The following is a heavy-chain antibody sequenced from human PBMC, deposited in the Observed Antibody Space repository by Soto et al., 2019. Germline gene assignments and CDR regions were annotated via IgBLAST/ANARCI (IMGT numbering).Heavy chain of an antibody. J-gene: IGHJ4*02. V-gene: IGHV1-8*01. Sequence: ASVKVSCKASGYTFTSYDINWVRQATGQGLVWLGWMNLNFVNTGYAQNFQGRFTMPRNPSISTAYMELSSPSSEDTAVYYCARGPQDILDHWGQGTLVTVS. CDR2: MNLNFVNT. D-gene: IGHD2-15*01. CDR1: GYTFTSYD. CDR3: ARGPQDILDH.